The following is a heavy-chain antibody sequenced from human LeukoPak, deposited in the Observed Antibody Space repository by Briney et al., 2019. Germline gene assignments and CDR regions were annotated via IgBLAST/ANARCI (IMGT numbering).Heavy chain of an antibody. Sequence: ASVKVSCKASGYTFTSYYMHWVRQAPGQGLEWMGIINPSGGSTSYAQKFQGRVTMTRDTSTSTVYMERSSLRSEDTAVYYCARDGGQYYDILTGYPGPYYYYYMDVWGKGTTVTVSS. J-gene: IGHJ6*03. V-gene: IGHV1-46*01. D-gene: IGHD3-9*01. CDR2: INPSGGST. CDR3: ARDGGQYYDILTGYPGPYYYYYMDV. CDR1: GYTFTSYY.